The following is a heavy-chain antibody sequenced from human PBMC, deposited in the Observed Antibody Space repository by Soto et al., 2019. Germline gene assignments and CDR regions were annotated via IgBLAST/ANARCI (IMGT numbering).Heavy chain of an antibody. Sequence: GGSLRLSCAASGFTVSSNYMSWVRQAPGKGLEWVSVIYSGGSTYYADSVKGRFTISRDNSKNTLYLQMNSLRAEDTAVYYCARSKSPQPQYYYGMDVWGQGTTVTVSS. D-gene: IGHD5-18*01. CDR2: IYSGGST. J-gene: IGHJ6*02. CDR3: ARSKSPQPQYYYGMDV. CDR1: GFTVSSNY. V-gene: IGHV3-53*01.